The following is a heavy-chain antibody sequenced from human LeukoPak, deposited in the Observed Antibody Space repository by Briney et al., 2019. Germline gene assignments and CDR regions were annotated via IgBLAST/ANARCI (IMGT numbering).Heavy chain of an antibody. V-gene: IGHV3-7*01. CDR3: ARWDAYCSGGTCYFGGFAFDI. J-gene: IGHJ3*02. Sequence: GGSLRLSCAASGFTFSIYWMSWVRQAPGKGLEWVASIKQDGSVKHFLDSVKGRFTISRDNAKNSLYLQMNSLRAEDTAVYYCARWDAYCSGGTCYFGGFAFDIWGQGTVVTVSS. CDR1: GFTFSIYW. CDR2: IKQDGSVK. D-gene: IGHD2-15*01.